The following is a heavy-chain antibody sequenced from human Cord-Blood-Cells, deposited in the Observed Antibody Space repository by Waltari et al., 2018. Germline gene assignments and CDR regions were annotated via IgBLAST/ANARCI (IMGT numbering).Heavy chain of an antibody. CDR1: GGSFSGYY. V-gene: IGHV4-34*01. CDR3: ARGDTGLYFDY. J-gene: IGHJ4*02. Sequence: QVQLQQWGAGLLKPSETLSLTCAVYGGSFSGYYWSWIRQPPGKGLEWIGEINHSGSTNYNPSLKSLVTISVDTSKNQFSLKLSSVTAADTAVYYCARGDTGLYFDYWGQGTLVTVSS. D-gene: IGHD2-21*01. CDR2: INHSGST.